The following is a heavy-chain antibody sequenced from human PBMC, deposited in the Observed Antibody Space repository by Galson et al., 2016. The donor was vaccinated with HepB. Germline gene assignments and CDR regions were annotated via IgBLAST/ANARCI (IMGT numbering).Heavy chain of an antibody. CDR3: AKDAGQLWPDLYNWFDP. Sequence: SLRLSCAASGFTFSSYGMHWVRQAPGKGLEWVAVISYDRSNKYYADSVKGRFTISRDNSKNTLYLPMKSLRAEDTAVYYCAKDAGQLWPDLYNWFDPWGQGTLVTVSS. D-gene: IGHD5-18*01. V-gene: IGHV3-30*18. J-gene: IGHJ5*02. CDR2: ISYDRSNK. CDR1: GFTFSSYG.